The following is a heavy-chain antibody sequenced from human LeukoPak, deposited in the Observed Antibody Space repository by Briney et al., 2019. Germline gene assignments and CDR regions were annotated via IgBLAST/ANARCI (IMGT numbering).Heavy chain of an antibody. V-gene: IGHV1-24*01. CDR2: FDPEDGET. Sequence: ASVKVSCKVSGYTLTELSMHWVRQAPGKGLEWMGGFDPEDGETIYAQKFQGRVTITADKSTSTAYMELSSLRSEDTAVYYCARVAGWFGESSNPDYWGQGTLVTVSS. CDR1: GYTLTELS. D-gene: IGHD3-10*01. J-gene: IGHJ4*02. CDR3: ARVAGWFGESSNPDY.